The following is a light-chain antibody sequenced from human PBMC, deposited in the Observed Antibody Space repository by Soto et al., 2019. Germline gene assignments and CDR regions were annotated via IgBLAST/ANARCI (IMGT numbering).Light chain of an antibody. Sequence: DIQMTQSTSSLSASVGDRVTITCRASQSISIYLNWYQQKPGKDPKLLIYTASTLQSGVPSRFSGSGSGTDFTLTSSSLQPEDFATYYCQQSYSTTTFGGGTKVEIK. V-gene: IGKV1-39*01. CDR3: QQSYSTTT. CDR1: QSISIY. J-gene: IGKJ4*01. CDR2: TAS.